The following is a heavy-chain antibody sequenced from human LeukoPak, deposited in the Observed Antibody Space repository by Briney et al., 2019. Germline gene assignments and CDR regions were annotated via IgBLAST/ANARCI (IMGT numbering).Heavy chain of an antibody. J-gene: IGHJ4*02. CDR1: GGSISNYY. CDR2: ISYSGRT. D-gene: IGHD1-26*01. CDR3: ARDPGLVGAKGPRSDFDY. Sequence: SETLSLTCTMSGGSISNYYWNWIRRPPGRGLEWIGYISYSGRTNYNPSFKSRVTMSVDTSKNQFSLRLSSVTAADTAVYYCARDPGLVGAKGPRSDFDYWGQGTLVSVSS. V-gene: IGHV4-59*01.